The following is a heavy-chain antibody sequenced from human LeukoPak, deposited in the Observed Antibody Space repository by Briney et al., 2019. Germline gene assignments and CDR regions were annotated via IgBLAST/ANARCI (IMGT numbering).Heavy chain of an antibody. CDR2: ISSSSSYI. D-gene: IGHD3-22*01. V-gene: IGHV3-21*04. J-gene: IGHJ3*02. CDR3: AKDSDYYDSSGYSDDAFDI. CDR1: GFTFSSYS. Sequence: GGSLRLSCAASGFTFSSYSMNWVRQAPGKGLEWVSSISSSSSYIYYADSVKGRFTISRDNAKNSLYLQMNSLRAEDTALYYCAKDSDYYDSSGYSDDAFDIWGQGTMVTVSS.